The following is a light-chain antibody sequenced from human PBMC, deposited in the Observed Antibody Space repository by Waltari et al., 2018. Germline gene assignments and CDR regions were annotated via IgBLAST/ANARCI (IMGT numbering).Light chain of an antibody. J-gene: IGKJ5*01. V-gene: IGKV3-15*01. CDR2: EAS. CDR1: QSVTSN. CDR3: QQYNRWPPIT. Sequence: EVVMTQSPATLSVSPGERATLSCRASQSVTSNLAWYQQKPGQAPRLLIYEASTRATGISARFRGSGSGTQFTLTISSLQSEDSADYYCQQYNRWPPITFGQGTRLEIK.